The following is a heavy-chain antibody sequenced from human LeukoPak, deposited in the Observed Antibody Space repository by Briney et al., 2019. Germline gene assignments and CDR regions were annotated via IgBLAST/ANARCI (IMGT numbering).Heavy chain of an antibody. Sequence: GGSLRLSCAASGFDFSSNWMHWVRHAPGQGLVWVSRIKGDGISTNYADSVKGRFTITRDIAKNTLYLQMNSLRAEDTGVYYCAKDHYWSIDYWGRGTLVTVSS. CDR3: AKDHYWSIDY. J-gene: IGHJ4*02. D-gene: IGHD3-3*01. CDR2: IKGDGIST. V-gene: IGHV3-74*01. CDR1: GFDFSSNW.